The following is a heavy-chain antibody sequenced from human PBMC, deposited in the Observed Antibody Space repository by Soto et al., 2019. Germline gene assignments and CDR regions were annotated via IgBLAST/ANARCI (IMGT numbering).Heavy chain of an antibody. CDR3: VPRKGDPFT. V-gene: IGHV3-23*01. J-gene: IGHJ4*02. CDR2: ISGSDDST. D-gene: IGHD3-16*01. Sequence: GGSLRLSCAASGFTFSSYWMSWVRQAPGKGLEWVSGISGSDDSTYYADSVKGRFTISRDNSKNTLSLQMNSLRAEDSAVYYCVPRKGDPFTWGPGTLVTVSS. CDR1: GFTFSSYW.